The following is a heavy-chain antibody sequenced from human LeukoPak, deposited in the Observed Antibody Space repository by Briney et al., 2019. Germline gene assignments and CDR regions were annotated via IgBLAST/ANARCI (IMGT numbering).Heavy chain of an antibody. CDR1: DYSISIAYY. V-gene: IGHV4-38-2*01. Sequence: SETLSLTCAVSDYSISIAYYWGWIRQPPGKGLEWIGSIYHSGSTYYNPSLKSRVTISVDTSKNQFSLKLSSVTAADTAKYYCARSSFGDRRDWFDPWGQGTLVTVSS. CDR2: IYHSGST. CDR3: ARSSFGDRRDWFDP. D-gene: IGHD3-10*01. J-gene: IGHJ5*02.